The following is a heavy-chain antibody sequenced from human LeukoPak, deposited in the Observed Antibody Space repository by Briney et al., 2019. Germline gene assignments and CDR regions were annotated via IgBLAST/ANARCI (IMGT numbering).Heavy chain of an antibody. CDR1: GFTFSSYG. CDR2: IWYDGSNK. J-gene: IGHJ4*02. V-gene: IGHV3-33*01. CDR3: ARGNGSGWYLDY. D-gene: IGHD6-19*01. Sequence: PGRSLRLSCAASGFTFSSYGMHWVRQAPGKGLEWVAVIWYDGSNKYYADPVKGRFTISRDNSKNTLYLQMNSLRAEDTAVYYCARGNGSGWYLDYWGQGTLVTVSS.